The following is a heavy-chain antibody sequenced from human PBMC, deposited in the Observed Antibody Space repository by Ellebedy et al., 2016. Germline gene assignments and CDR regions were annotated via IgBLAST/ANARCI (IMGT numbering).Heavy chain of an antibody. CDR1: GFKFSNYW. J-gene: IGHJ4*02. D-gene: IGHD4-23*01. CDR3: QTVAF. Sequence: GESLKISXVASGFKFSNYWMSWVRQAPGKGLERVSNINQGGSQKAYLDSVRGRFIISRDNTENSLYLQMNNVRVEDTAVYYCQTVAFWGQGTLVTVSS. CDR2: INQGGSQK. V-gene: IGHV3-7*02.